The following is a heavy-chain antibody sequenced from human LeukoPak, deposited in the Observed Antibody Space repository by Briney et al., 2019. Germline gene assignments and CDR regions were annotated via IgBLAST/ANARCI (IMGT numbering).Heavy chain of an antibody. J-gene: IGHJ4*02. CDR1: GYTFTSYG. CDR3: ARDRIGAYFDY. Sequence: ASAKVSCKASGYTFTSYGISWVRQAPGQGLEWMGWISAYNGNTNYAQKLQGRVTMTTDTSTSTAYMELRSLRSDDTAVYCCARDRIGAYFDYWGQGTLVTVSS. CDR2: ISAYNGNT. V-gene: IGHV1-18*01.